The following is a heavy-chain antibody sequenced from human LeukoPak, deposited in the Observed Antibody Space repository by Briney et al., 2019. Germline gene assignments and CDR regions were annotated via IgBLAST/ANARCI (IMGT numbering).Heavy chain of an antibody. D-gene: IGHD3-10*01. J-gene: IGHJ3*01. V-gene: IGHV3-7*03. CDR2: IKEDGSEK. CDR3: AMVPTGQQREAFDF. CDR1: GFTFRSYW. Sequence: GGSLRLSCEASGFTFRSYWMTWVRQAAGKGLEWVAYIKEDGSEKYYVDSVKGRFTISRDNARNSLYLQMSSLRAEDTAVYYCAMVPTGQQREAFDFWGQGTTVTVSP.